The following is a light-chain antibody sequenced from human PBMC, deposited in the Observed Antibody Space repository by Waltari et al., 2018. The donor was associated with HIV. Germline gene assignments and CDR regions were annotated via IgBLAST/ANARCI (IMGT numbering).Light chain of an antibody. V-gene: IGKV2D-29*01. J-gene: IGKJ4*01. CDR3: MQSIQLPLT. Sequence: IVLTQSPLSLPVTPGQPASISCTSSQSLLHSDGKTYLYWYLQRPGQPPQLLINEVSNRFSRVPDRFRGGGSGTEFSLNISRVEAEDVGTYYCMQSIQLPLTFGGGTKVEIK. CDR1: QSLLHSDGKTY. CDR2: EVS.